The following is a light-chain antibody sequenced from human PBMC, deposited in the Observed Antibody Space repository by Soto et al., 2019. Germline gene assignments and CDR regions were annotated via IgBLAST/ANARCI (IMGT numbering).Light chain of an antibody. CDR1: QSVSSNY. Sequence: EIVLTQSPGTLSLSPGERVTLSCRASQSVSSNYLAWYQQKPGQAPRLLIYGTSSRATGIPDRFSGSGSGTDFTLTISRLEPEDFEVYYCQQYGNSPRYSFGQGTKLEIK. J-gene: IGKJ2*03. CDR3: QQYGNSPRYS. CDR2: GTS. V-gene: IGKV3-20*01.